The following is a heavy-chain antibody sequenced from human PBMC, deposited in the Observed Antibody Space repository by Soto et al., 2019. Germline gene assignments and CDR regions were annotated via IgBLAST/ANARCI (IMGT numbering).Heavy chain of an antibody. CDR1: GFTFDDNT. Sequence: EVQLVESGGTVVQPGGSLRLSCAASGFTFDDNTMHWVRQAPGKGLEWVSLISWDGGRTSYIDSVKGRFTISRDNSKKFLYLQMNGLRTEDTVLYYCAKDTSNSGSYSCPDYWGQGTLVTVSS. D-gene: IGHD1-26*01. CDR2: ISWDGGRT. J-gene: IGHJ4*02. CDR3: AKDTSNSGSYSCPDY. V-gene: IGHV3-43*01.